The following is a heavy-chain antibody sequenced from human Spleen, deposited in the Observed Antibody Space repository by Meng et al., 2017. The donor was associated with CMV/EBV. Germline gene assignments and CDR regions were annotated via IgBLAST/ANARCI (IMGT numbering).Heavy chain of an antibody. Sequence: ASVKVSCXXSGYTFTSYSLHWVRQAPGQGLEWMGIINPGGGSTNYAQKLQGRITMTRDTFTSTVYMELSGLRSEDTAVYYCARGRAWLSDLDAFDIWGQGTRVTVSS. J-gene: IGHJ3*02. D-gene: IGHD3-22*01. CDR2: INPGGGST. V-gene: IGHV1-46*04. CDR3: ARGRAWLSDLDAFDI. CDR1: GYTFTSYS.